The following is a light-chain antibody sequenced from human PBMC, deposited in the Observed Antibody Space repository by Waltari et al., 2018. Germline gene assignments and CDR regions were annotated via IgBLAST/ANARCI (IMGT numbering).Light chain of an antibody. J-gene: IGLJ7*01. Sequence: QSVLTQPPSVSGAPGQRVTISCTGSSPNIGAGYDVHWYQQLPGTAPNLLIYGNSSRPSGVPDRFSGSKSGTSASLAITGLQAEDEADYYCQSYDSSLSGYAVFGGGTQLTVL. CDR2: GNS. CDR3: QSYDSSLSGYAV. V-gene: IGLV1-40*01. CDR1: SPNIGAGYD.